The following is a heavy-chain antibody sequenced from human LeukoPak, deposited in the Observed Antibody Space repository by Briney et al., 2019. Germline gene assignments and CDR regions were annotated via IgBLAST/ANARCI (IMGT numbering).Heavy chain of an antibody. CDR3: ARGASVTTLLDY. Sequence: SETLSLTCTVSGGSISSYYWSWIRQPPGKGLEWIGYIYTSGSTNYNPSLKSRVTISVDTSKNQFSLKLSSVTAADTAVYYCARGASVTTLLDYWGQGTLVTVSS. CDR2: IYTSGST. D-gene: IGHD4-17*01. J-gene: IGHJ4*02. CDR1: GGSISSYY. V-gene: IGHV4-4*09.